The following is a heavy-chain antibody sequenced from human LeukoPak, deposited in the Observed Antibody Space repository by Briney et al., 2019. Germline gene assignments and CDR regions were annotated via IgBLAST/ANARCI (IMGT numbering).Heavy chain of an antibody. D-gene: IGHD5-18*01. J-gene: IGHJ4*02. CDR3: ARHFGYSYGYDY. CDR1: GGSISSYY. CDR2: IYYSGNT. V-gene: IGHV4-59*08. Sequence: PSETLSLTCTVSGGSISSYYWSWLRQPPGKGLEWIGYIYYSGNTNYNPSLKSRVTISVDTSKNQFSLKLSSVTAADTAVYYCARHFGYSYGYDYWGQGTLVTVSS.